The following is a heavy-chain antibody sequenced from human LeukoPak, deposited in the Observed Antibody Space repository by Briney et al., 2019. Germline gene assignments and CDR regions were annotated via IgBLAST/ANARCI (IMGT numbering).Heavy chain of an antibody. CDR2: ISGSGGST. CDR3: AKFLSVTRGLGYYFDY. J-gene: IGHJ4*02. D-gene: IGHD4-17*01. V-gene: IGHV3-23*01. Sequence: GGSLRLSCAASGFTFSYYAMSWVRQAPGKGLEWVSAISGSGGSTYYADSVKGRFIISRDNSKNTLYLQMNSLRAEDTAVYYCAKFLSVTRGLGYYFDYWGQGTLVTVSS. CDR1: GFTFSYYA.